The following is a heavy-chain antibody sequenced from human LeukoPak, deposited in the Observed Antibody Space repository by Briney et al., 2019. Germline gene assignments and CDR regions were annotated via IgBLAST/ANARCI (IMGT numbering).Heavy chain of an antibody. J-gene: IGHJ4*02. CDR1: GYTFTDYY. CDR3: VRDYPHQRFDS. Sequence: GASVKVSCKASGYTFTDYYLHWVRQAPGQGLEWMGFIDVTTGGAKYAQMFQGRVTMTRDTSINTAYMELSGLISDDAAVYYCVRDYPHQRFDSWGQGTLVTVSS. CDR2: IDVTTGGA. V-gene: IGHV1-2*02.